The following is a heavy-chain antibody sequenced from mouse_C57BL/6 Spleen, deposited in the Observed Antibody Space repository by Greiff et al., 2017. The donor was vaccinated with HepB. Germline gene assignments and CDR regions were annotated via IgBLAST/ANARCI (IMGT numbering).Heavy chain of an antibody. Sequence: EVKVVESGGGLVQPGESLKLSCESNEYEFPSHDMSWVRKTPEKRLELVAAINSDGGSTYYPDTMERRFIISRDNTKKTLYLQMSSLRSEDTALYYCAKKGELNYAMDYWGQGTSVTVSS. CDR2: INSDGGST. CDR3: AKKGELNYAMDY. CDR1: EYEFPSHD. V-gene: IGHV5-2*01. J-gene: IGHJ4*01.